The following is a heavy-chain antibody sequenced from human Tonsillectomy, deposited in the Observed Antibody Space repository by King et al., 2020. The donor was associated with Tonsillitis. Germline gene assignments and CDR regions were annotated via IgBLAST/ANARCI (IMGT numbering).Heavy chain of an antibody. CDR1: GYTFTSYD. J-gene: IGHJ5*02. V-gene: IGHV1-8*02. CDR3: ARGRRAVWFVERNNWFDP. CDR2: MNPNSGNT. D-gene: IGHD3-10*01. Sequence: VQLVQSGAEVKKPGASVKVSCKASGYTFTSYDINWVRQATGQGLEWMGWMNPNSGNTGYAQKFQGRDTMTRNTPISTAYMEMSSLRSEDTAVYYGARGRRAVWFVERNNWFDPWGQGTLVTVSS.